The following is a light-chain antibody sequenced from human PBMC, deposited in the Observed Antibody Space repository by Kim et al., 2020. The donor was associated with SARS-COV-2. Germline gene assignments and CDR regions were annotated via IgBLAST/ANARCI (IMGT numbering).Light chain of an antibody. Sequence: GQSITISCTGTSRDVGTYNSVSWYQQHPGNAPKIMIYDVSNRPSGVSNRFSGSKSGNTASLTISGLQAEDEADYYCSSYTSSTTLVFGGGTQLTVL. CDR3: SSYTSSTTLV. V-gene: IGLV2-14*03. J-gene: IGLJ2*01. CDR2: DVS. CDR1: SRDVGTYNS.